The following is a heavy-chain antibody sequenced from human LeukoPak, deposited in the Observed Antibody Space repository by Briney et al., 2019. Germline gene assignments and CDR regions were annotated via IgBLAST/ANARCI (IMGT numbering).Heavy chain of an antibody. CDR3: ARHRAAAAYNWFDP. V-gene: IGHV4-30-2*03. CDR2: IYHSGST. D-gene: IGHD6-13*01. Sequence: PSETLSLTCAVSGGSISSGGYSWSWIRQPPGKGLEWIGYIYHSGSTYYNSSLKSRVTISIDTSKNQFSLKLSSVTAADTGVYYCARHRAAAAYNWFDPWGQGTLVTVSS. J-gene: IGHJ5*02. CDR1: GGSISSGGYS.